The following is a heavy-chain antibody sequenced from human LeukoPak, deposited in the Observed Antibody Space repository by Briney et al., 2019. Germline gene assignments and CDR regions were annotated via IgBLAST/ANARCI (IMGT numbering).Heavy chain of an antibody. Sequence: AGRSLRLSCTASGFTFGDYAMTWVRQAPGKGLEWVSGISGSGGATNYADSVKGRFTISRDNSKNTLYLQMNSLRAEDTAVYYCGGVRIQHWGQGTLVTVSS. CDR3: GGVRIQH. CDR2: ISGSGGAT. J-gene: IGHJ1*01. CDR1: GFTFGDYA. V-gene: IGHV3-23*01. D-gene: IGHD1-26*01.